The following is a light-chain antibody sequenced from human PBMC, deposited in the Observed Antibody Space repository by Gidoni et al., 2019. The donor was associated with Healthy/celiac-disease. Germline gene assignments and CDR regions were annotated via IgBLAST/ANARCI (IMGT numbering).Light chain of an antibody. CDR1: QSVLYSSNNKNY. J-gene: IGKJ2*01. V-gene: IGKV4-1*01. CDR2: WAS. Sequence: IVMTQPPDSLAVSLGARATTNCKSSQSVLYSSNNKNYLAWYQQKPGQPPKLLIYWASTRESGVPDRCSGSGSGTDFTLTISSLQAEDVAVYYCQQYYSTPYTFGQGTKLEIK. CDR3: QQYYSTPYT.